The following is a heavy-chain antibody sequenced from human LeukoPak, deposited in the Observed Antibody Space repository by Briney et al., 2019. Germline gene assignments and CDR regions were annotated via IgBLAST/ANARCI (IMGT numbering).Heavy chain of an antibody. D-gene: IGHD6-6*01. Sequence: GGSLRLSCAASGFTFSSYSMNWVRQAPGKGLEWVSSISSSSSYIYYADSVKGRFTISRDNAKNSLYLQMNSLRAEDTAVYYCARDGLSIAARPDYYYYYMDVWGKGTTVTISS. J-gene: IGHJ6*03. CDR3: ARDGLSIAARPDYYYYYMDV. CDR1: GFTFSSYS. V-gene: IGHV3-21*01. CDR2: ISSSSSYI.